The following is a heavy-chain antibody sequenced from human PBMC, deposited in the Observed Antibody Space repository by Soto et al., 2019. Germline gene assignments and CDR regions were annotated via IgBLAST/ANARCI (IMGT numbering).Heavy chain of an antibody. Sequence: QITLKESGPTLVKPTQTLTLTCTFSGFSLSTSGVGVGWIRQPPGKALEWLALIYWDDDKRYSPSLKSRLTSTQDTSKNQVVLTMTNMDPMDTATYYCAHRPAYSTSWDGGCFDPWGQGTLVTVSS. CDR1: GFSLSTSGVG. V-gene: IGHV2-5*02. CDR3: AHRPAYSTSWDGGCFDP. J-gene: IGHJ5*02. CDR2: IYWDDDK. D-gene: IGHD6-13*01.